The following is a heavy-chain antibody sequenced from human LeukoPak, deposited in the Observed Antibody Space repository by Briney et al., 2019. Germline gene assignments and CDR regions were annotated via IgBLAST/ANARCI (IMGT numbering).Heavy chain of an antibody. Sequence: GGSLRLSCAASGFTFSDYEMHWVRQAPGKGLEWVSYISSSGSTIYYADSVKGRFTISRDNAKNSLYLRMNSLRAEDTAVYYCAKTGYLHFDYWGQGTLVTVSS. CDR1: GFTFSDYE. J-gene: IGHJ4*02. CDR2: ISSSGSTI. V-gene: IGHV3-48*03. D-gene: IGHD3-9*01. CDR3: AKTGYLHFDY.